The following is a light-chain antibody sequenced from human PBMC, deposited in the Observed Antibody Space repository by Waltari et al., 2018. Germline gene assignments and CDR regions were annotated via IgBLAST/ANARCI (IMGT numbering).Light chain of an antibody. Sequence: QSALTPPPSASGSPGQSVPISCTETSSDLGDYNYVSWYQQHPDKAPNLVIYEVNKRPSGVPDRFSGSKSGNTASLTVSGLQTEDEADYYCSSYAGSNSLHVIFGGGTKLTVL. CDR2: EVN. CDR3: SSYAGSNSLHVI. V-gene: IGLV2-8*01. J-gene: IGLJ2*01. CDR1: SSDLGDYNY.